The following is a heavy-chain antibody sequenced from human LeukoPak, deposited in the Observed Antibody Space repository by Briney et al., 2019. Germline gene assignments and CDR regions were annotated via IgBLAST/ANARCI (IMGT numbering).Heavy chain of an antibody. J-gene: IGHJ6*02. CDR3: AKDDYGKDI. V-gene: IGHV3-30*18. CDR2: ILHDWSNK. Sequence: GRPLSLSCAASGFTFSVYAMHWVRQAPGKGLEWVAVILHDWSNKYYADSVKGRSTISRDNRKKTPDLQMNRLRSEDTAVYYCAKDDYGKDIWGQGTTVTVSS. CDR1: GFTFSVYA.